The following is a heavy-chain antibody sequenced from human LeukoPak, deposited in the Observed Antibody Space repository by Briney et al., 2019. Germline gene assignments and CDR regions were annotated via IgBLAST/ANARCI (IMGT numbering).Heavy chain of an antibody. CDR2: INPNSGGT. Sequence: GASVKVSCKASGYTFTGYYMHWVRQAPGQGLEWMGWINPNSGGTNYAQKFQGRVTMTRDTSISTAYMELSRLRSDDTAVYYCARAKSYYYDSSGYYPFDYWGQGTLVTVSS. V-gene: IGHV1-2*02. D-gene: IGHD3-22*01. CDR1: GYTFTGYY. J-gene: IGHJ4*02. CDR3: ARAKSYYYDSSGYYPFDY.